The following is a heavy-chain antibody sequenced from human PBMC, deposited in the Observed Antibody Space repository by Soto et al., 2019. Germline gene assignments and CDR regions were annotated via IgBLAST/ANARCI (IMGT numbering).Heavy chain of an antibody. V-gene: IGHV1-3*01. CDR1: GYTFTSYA. CDR2: INAGNGNT. CDR3: ARGLAATDDY. J-gene: IGHJ4*02. D-gene: IGHD1-26*01. Sequence: QVQLVQSGAEVKKPGASVKVSCKASGYTFTSYAMHWVRQAPGQRLEWMGWINAGNGNTKYSQKFQGRVTITRDTSARKGYMELSSLRSEDTAVYYCARGLAATDDYWGQGTLVTVSS.